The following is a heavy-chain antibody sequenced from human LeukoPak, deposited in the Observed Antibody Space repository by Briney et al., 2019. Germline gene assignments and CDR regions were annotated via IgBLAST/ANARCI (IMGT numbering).Heavy chain of an antibody. CDR2: ISGSGGST. Sequence: GGSLRLSCAASGFTFSSYAMSWVRQAPGKGLEWVSAISGSGGSTYYADSVKGRFTISRDNSKNTLYLQMNSLRAEDTAVYYCAGDLGYYDSSGPYDYWGQGTLVTVSS. D-gene: IGHD3-22*01. CDR1: GFTFSSYA. CDR3: AGDLGYYDSSGPYDY. J-gene: IGHJ4*02. V-gene: IGHV3-23*01.